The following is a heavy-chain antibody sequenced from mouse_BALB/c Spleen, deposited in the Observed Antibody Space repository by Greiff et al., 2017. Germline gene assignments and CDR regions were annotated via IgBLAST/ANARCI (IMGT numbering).Heavy chain of an antibody. J-gene: IGHJ2*01. D-gene: IGHD1-1*01. V-gene: IGHV1-14*01. CDR3: AREGYYGSRRYFDD. CDR2: INPYNDGT. CDR1: GYTFTSYV. Sequence: EVQLVESGPELVKPGASVKMSCKASGYTFTSYVMHWVKQKPGQGLEWIGYINPYNDGTKYNEKFKGKATLTSDKSSSTAYMELSSLTSEDSAVYYCAREGYYGSRRYFDDWGQGTTLTVSS.